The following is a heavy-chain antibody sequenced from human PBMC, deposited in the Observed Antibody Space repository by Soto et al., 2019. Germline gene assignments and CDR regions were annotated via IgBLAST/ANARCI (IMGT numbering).Heavy chain of an antibody. CDR1: GGSISSSSYY. D-gene: IGHD3-10*01. Sequence: PSETLSLTCTVSGGSISSSSYYWGWIRQPPGKGLEWIGSIYYSGSTYYNPSLKSRVTISVDTSKNQFSLKLSSVTAADTAVYYCARQGYYYGSGSYYNVPYYYYGMDVWGQGTTVTVSS. J-gene: IGHJ6*02. CDR3: ARQGYYYGSGSYYNVPYYYYGMDV. CDR2: IYYSGST. V-gene: IGHV4-39*01.